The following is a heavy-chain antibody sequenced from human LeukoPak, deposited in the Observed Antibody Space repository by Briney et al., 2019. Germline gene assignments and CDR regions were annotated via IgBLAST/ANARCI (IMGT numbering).Heavy chain of an antibody. CDR2: IHYTGSI. D-gene: IGHD5-12*01. CDR3: ARGVDRTKIYS. Sequence: SETLSLTCTVSDDSLSSGTYYWNWIRLYPGKGLEWIGCIHYTGSIYYHPSLKSRVTISVDTSKNQSSLNVNSVTAADTAVYYCARGVDRTKIYSWGQGTLVTVSS. V-gene: IGHV4-31*03. CDR1: DDSLSSGTYY. J-gene: IGHJ4*02.